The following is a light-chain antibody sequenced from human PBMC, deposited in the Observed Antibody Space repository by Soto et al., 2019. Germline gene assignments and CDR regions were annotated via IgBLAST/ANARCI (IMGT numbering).Light chain of an antibody. CDR2: DAS. CDR1: QGIGNY. V-gene: IGKV1-27*01. Sequence: DIQMTQSPSSLSASVGDRVTITCRASQGIGNYLAWYQQNPGKVPKHLIYDASTLQSGVPSRFSGSGSGTDFTLTISSLQPEDVATYYCQKYYTAPETFGQGTKVEIK. J-gene: IGKJ1*01. CDR3: QKYYTAPET.